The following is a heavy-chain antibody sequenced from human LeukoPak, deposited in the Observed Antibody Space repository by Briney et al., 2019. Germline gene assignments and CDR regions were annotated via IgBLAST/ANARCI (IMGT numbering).Heavy chain of an antibody. CDR3: ARSGSGYLRYYFDY. J-gene: IGHJ4*02. CDR2: INHSGST. D-gene: IGHD5-12*01. CDR1: GGSFSGYY. Sequence: SETLSLTRAVYGGSFSGYYWSWIRQPPGKGLEWIGEINHSGSTNYNPSLKSRVTISVDTSKNQFSLKLSSVTAADTAVYYCARSGSGYLRYYFDYWGQGTLVTVSS. V-gene: IGHV4-34*01.